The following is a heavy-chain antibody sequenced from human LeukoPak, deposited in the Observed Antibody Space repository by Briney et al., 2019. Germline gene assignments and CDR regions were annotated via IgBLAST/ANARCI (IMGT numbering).Heavy chain of an antibody. V-gene: IGHV3-53*01. CDR3: ARGPTYYDFWSGYLDY. Sequence: GGSLRLSCAASGFTVSSNYMSWVRQAPGKGLEWVSVIYSGGSTYYADSVKGRFTISRDNSKNTLCLQMNSLRAEDTAVYYCARGPTYYDFWSGYLDYWGQGTLVTVSS. D-gene: IGHD3-3*01. CDR2: IYSGGST. CDR1: GFTVSSNY. J-gene: IGHJ4*02.